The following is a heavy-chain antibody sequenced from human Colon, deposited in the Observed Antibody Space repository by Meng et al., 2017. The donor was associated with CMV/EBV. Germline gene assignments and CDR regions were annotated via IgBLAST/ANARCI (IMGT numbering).Heavy chain of an antibody. J-gene: IGHJ6*02. Sequence: GGSLRLSCAASGFTFSSYAMTWVRQAPGKGLEWVSFINSRGDETHYAESVKGRITIFRDNDKSSLYLQMESLGVEDTGVYYCARDLLGPYSTSFYYYYYGMDVWGQGTTVTVSS. CDR2: INSRGDET. D-gene: IGHD6-6*01. CDR3: ARDLLGPYSTSFYYYYYGMDV. V-gene: IGHV3-21*06. CDR1: GFTFSSYA.